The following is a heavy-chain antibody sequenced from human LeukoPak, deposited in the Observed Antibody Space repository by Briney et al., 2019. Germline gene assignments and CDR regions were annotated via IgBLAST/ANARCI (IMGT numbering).Heavy chain of an antibody. CDR2: IYYSGST. V-gene: IGHV4-61*01. CDR3: ARDTEWLVLPYYYYYMDV. D-gene: IGHD6-19*01. Sequence: PSETLSLTCTVSGGSVSSGSYYWSWIRQPPGKGLEWIGYIYYSGSTNYNPSLKSRVTISVDTSKNQFSLKLSSVTAADTAVYYCARDTEWLVLPYYYYYMDVWGKGTTVTVSS. CDR1: GGSVSSGSYY. J-gene: IGHJ6*03.